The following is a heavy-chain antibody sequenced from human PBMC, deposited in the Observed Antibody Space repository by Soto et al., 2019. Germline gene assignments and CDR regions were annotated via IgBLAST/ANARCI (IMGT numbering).Heavy chain of an antibody. D-gene: IGHD3-3*01. CDR2: IYSGGST. V-gene: IGHV3-53*01. CDR3: AREVKSVDLWSGYSQYYFDY. J-gene: IGHJ4*02. CDR1: GFTVSSNY. Sequence: GGSLRLSCAASGFTVSSNYMSWVRQAPGKGLEWVSVIYSGGSTYYADSVKGRFTISRDNSKNTLYLQMNSLRAEDTAVYYCAREVKSVDLWSGYSQYYFDYWGQGTLVTVSS.